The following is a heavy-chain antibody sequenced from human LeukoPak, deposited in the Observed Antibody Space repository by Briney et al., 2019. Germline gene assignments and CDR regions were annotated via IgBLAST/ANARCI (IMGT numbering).Heavy chain of an antibody. CDR1: GFTFGDYA. CDR3: TKAPLRSCSGAFCYPFDY. Sequence: GGSLRLSCTASGFTFGDYAMSWFRQTPGKGLEWVAATVGGRPDTYHAESVKGRFTVSRDDSRDTLFLQMNRLSVDDTAIYYCTKAPLRSCSGAFCYPFDYWGQGTLVTVSS. J-gene: IGHJ4*02. V-gene: IGHV3-23*01. CDR2: TVGGRPDT. D-gene: IGHD2-8*02.